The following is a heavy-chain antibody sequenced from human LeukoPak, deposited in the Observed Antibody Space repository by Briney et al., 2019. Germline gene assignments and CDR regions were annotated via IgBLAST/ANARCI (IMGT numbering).Heavy chain of an antibody. Sequence: GGSLRLSCAASGFTFSSYGMHWVRQAPGKGLEWVAFIRYDGSNKYYADSVKGRFTISRDNSKNTLYLQMNSLRAEDTAVYYCARDPGYSYGYDYWGQGTLVTVSS. CDR3: ARDPGYSYGYDY. J-gene: IGHJ4*02. CDR1: GFTFSSYG. CDR2: IRYDGSNK. V-gene: IGHV3-30*02. D-gene: IGHD5-18*01.